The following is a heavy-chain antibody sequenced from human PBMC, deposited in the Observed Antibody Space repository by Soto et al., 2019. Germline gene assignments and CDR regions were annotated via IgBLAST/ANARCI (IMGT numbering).Heavy chain of an antibody. J-gene: IGHJ4*02. CDR3: ARSSVRGWSY. Sequence: SDTLSLTCAVYGGSFSGYYWTWIRQPPGKGLEWIGEITHSGSTNYNPSLKSRVTISVDTSKNQFSLNLNSVTAADTAVYYCARSSVRGWSYWGQGXLVTVSS. D-gene: IGHD3-10*02. CDR2: ITHSGST. CDR1: GGSFSGYY. V-gene: IGHV4-34*01.